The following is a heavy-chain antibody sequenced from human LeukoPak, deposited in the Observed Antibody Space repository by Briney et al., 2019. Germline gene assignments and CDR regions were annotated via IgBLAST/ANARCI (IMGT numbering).Heavy chain of an antibody. Sequence: PSETLSLTCAVYGGSFSGYYWSWIRQPPGKGLEWIGEINHSGSTNYNPSLKSRVTISVDTSKNQFSLKLSSVTAADTAVYYCARGPNLTMVRDLADYGMDVWGQGTTVTVSS. CDR2: INHSGST. V-gene: IGHV4-34*01. J-gene: IGHJ6*02. D-gene: IGHD3-10*01. CDR3: ARGPNLTMVRDLADYGMDV. CDR1: GGSFSGYY.